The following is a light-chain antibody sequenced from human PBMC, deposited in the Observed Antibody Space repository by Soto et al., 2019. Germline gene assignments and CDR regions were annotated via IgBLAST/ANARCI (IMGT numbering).Light chain of an antibody. CDR3: QQRSSWLT. Sequence: EIVLTQSPPTLSLSPGERATLSCRASQSVSSNLAWYQQKLGQAPRLLIYDAFNRATGSPARFSGSRSGTDFALTISRLEPDDFPVYYCQQRSSWLTFGQGTKLEIK. J-gene: IGKJ2*01. CDR2: DAF. CDR1: QSVSSN. V-gene: IGKV3-11*01.